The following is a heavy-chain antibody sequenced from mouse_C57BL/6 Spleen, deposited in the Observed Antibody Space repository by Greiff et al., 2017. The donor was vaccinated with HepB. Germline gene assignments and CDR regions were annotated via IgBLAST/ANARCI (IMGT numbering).Heavy chain of an antibody. J-gene: IGHJ3*01. V-gene: IGHV1-59*01. CDR1: GYTFTSYW. CDR3: ARGSYGNYKAWFAY. CDR2: IDPSDSYT. D-gene: IGHD2-1*01. Sequence: QVQLQQPGAELVRPGTSVKLSCKASGYTFTSYWMHWVKQRPGQGLEWIGVIDPSDSYTNYNQKFKGKATLTVDTSSSTAYMQLSSLTSEDSAVYYCARGSYGNYKAWFAYWGQGTLVTVSA.